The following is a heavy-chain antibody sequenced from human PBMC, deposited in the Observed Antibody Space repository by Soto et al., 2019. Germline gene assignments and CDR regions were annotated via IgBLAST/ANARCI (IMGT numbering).Heavy chain of an antibody. V-gene: IGHV3-30*18. CDR3: AKDRGYCTNGVCYADGYYGMDV. CDR1: GFTFSSYG. D-gene: IGHD2-8*01. Sequence: SCKVSGFTFSSYGMHWVRQAPGKGLEWVAVISYDGSNKYYADSVKGRFTISRDNSKNTLYLQMNSLRAEDTAVYYCAKDRGYCTNGVCYADGYYGMDVWGQGTTVTVSS. CDR2: ISYDGSNK. J-gene: IGHJ6*02.